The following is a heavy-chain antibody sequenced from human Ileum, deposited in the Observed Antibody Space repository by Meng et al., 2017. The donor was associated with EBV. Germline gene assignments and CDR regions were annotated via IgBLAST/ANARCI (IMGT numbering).Heavy chain of an antibody. Sequence: QVQLEESGQGLVKPSGTLALTRTVSGESISSDIWWSWVRQPPGKGLEWIGEVYHRGDTNYNPSLKSRVDISVDKSKNQFYLSLFSVTAADTAVYYCGRDQGRELINHWGQGTLVTVSS. CDR2: VYHRGDT. CDR1: GESISSDIW. V-gene: IGHV4-4*02. CDR3: GRDQGRELINH. J-gene: IGHJ4*02. D-gene: IGHD1-7*01.